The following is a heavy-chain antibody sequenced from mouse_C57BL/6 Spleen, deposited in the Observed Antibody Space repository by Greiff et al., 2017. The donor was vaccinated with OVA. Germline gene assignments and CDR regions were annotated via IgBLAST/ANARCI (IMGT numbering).Heavy chain of an antibody. J-gene: IGHJ4*01. CDR1: GYTFTSYG. V-gene: IGHV1-81*01. Sequence: VMLVESGAELARPGASVKLSCKASGYTFTSYGISWVKQRTGQGLEWIGEIYPRSGNTYYNEKFKGKATLTADKSSSTAYMELRSLTSEDSAVYFCAMGTGTYYAMDYWGQGTSVTVSS. D-gene: IGHD4-1*01. CDR3: AMGTGTYYAMDY. CDR2: IYPRSGNT.